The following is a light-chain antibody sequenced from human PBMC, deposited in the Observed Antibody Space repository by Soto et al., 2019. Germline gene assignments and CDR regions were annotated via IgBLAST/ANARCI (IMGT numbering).Light chain of an antibody. CDR1: QSVSGSY. J-gene: IGKJ1*01. CDR3: QQYGNSPKT. V-gene: IGKV3-20*01. Sequence: EIVLTQSPGTLSLSPGERATLSCRASQSVSGSYLAWYQQKPGQAPRLLIFGASTRATDIPDRFSGSGSGTDFTLTISRLEPEDFAVYYCQQYGNSPKTFGQGTKVDIK. CDR2: GAS.